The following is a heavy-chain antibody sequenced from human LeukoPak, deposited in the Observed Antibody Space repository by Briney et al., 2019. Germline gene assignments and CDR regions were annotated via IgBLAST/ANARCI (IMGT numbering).Heavy chain of an antibody. J-gene: IGHJ5*01. CDR2: ITNNGRQT. CDR1: GFTFSNLA. D-gene: IGHD6-19*01. Sequence: GGSLRLSCVASGFTFSNLAMTWVRQPPGRGLEWVSTITNNGRQTYYAASVKGRFTISRDNSRNTLYLQMNSLRVEDTALYCCAKDHGQTSGWPTDSWGQGTLVTVSS. CDR3: AKDHGQTSGWPTDS. V-gene: IGHV3-23*01.